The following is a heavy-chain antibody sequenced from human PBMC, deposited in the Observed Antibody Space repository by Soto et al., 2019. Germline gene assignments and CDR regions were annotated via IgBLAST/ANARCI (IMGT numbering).Heavy chain of an antibody. CDR1: GGSISSYY. CDR3: ARGLNTPTVGFDP. D-gene: IGHD2-2*02. Sequence: PSETLSLTCTVSGGSISSYYWSWIRQPPGKGLEWIGYIYYSGSTNYNPSLKSRVTISVDTSKNQFSLKLSSVTAADTAVYYCARGLNTPTVGFDPWGQGTLVTVSS. J-gene: IGHJ5*02. V-gene: IGHV4-59*01. CDR2: IYYSGST.